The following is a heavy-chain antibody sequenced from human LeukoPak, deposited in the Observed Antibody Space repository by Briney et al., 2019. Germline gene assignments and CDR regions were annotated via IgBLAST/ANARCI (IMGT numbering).Heavy chain of an antibody. D-gene: IGHD3-16*02. Sequence: PGGSLRLSCVVSGLTFSHYAMHWVRQAPGKGLEWVAVVSEDVNDKHYAASVRGRFTISRDNSKNTLYLQMNSLRAEDTAVYYCARDWSSFLGELSLGYFDYWGQGTLVTVSS. CDR2: VSEDVNDK. CDR3: ARDWSSFLGELSLGYFDY. J-gene: IGHJ4*02. V-gene: IGHV3-30-3*01. CDR1: GLTFSHYA.